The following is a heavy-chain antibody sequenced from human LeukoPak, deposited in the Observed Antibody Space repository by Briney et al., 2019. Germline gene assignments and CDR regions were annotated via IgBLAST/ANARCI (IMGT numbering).Heavy chain of an antibody. Sequence: SETLSLTCTVSGGSISSYYWSWIRQPPGKGLEWIGYIYYSGSTNYNPSLKSRVTISVDTSKNQFSLKLSSVTAADTAVYYCAGHYDFWSGHAKPVDYWGQGTLVTVSS. J-gene: IGHJ4*02. CDR2: IYYSGST. CDR1: GGSISSYY. V-gene: IGHV4-59*01. CDR3: AGHYDFWSGHAKPVDY. D-gene: IGHD3-3*01.